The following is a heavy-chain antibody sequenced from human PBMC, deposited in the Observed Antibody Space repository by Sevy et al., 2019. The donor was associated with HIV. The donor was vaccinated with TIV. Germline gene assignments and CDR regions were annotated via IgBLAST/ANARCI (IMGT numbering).Heavy chain of an antibody. J-gene: IGHJ4*02. CDR3: ARAYSSGWYDY. Sequence: GGSLRLSCAASGFTFSSYDMHWVRQAAGKGLEWVSAIGTAGDTYYPGSVKGRFTISRENAKNSLYLQMNSLRVGDTAVYYCARAYSSGWYDYWGQGTLVTVSS. CDR2: IGTAGDT. D-gene: IGHD6-19*01. V-gene: IGHV3-13*01. CDR1: GFTFSSYD.